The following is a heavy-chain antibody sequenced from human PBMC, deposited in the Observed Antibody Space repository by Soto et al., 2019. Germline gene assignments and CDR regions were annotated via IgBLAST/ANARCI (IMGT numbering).Heavy chain of an antibody. CDR1: EYNFGSYA. D-gene: IGHD3-3*01. CDR3: ARSRFYYRGFYLDY. Sequence: QVHLVQSGAEVKSPGASVKIACKTSEYNFGSYAMHWVRQAPGQRLEWIGWIKTGTADTKLAQKFRGRVSFARDKSAMTVYMDLSRLTSEDAAVYYCARSRFYYRGFYLDYWGQGTLVTVSS. J-gene: IGHJ4*02. V-gene: IGHV1-3*04. CDR2: IKTGTADT.